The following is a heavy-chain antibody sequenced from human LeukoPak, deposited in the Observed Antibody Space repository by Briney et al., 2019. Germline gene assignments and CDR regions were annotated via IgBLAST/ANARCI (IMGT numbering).Heavy chain of an antibody. J-gene: IGHJ4*02. CDR3: ARGDIAAGAFVDY. D-gene: IGHD6-13*01. V-gene: IGHV3-74*01. CDR2: ITSDGSST. Sequence: GGSLRLSCEASGLTFNSYWMHWARQAPGKGLVWVSSITSDGSSTSYADSVKGRFTISRDNAKNTLYLQMNSLRAEDTAVYYCARGDIAAGAFVDYWGQGTLVTVSS. CDR1: GLTFNSYW.